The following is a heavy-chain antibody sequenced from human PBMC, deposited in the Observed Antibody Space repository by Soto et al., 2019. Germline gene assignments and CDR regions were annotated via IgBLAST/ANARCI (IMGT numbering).Heavy chain of an antibody. J-gene: IGHJ6*03. CDR3: ARRLPITIFGDGGYMDV. Sequence: SETLSLTCTVSGGSISSYYWSWIRQPPGKGLEWIGYIYYSGSTNYNPSLKSRVTISVDTSKNQFSLKLSSVTAADTAVYYCARRLPITIFGDGGYMDVWGKGTTVTVSS. CDR1: GGSISSYY. CDR2: IYYSGST. D-gene: IGHD3-3*01. V-gene: IGHV4-59*08.